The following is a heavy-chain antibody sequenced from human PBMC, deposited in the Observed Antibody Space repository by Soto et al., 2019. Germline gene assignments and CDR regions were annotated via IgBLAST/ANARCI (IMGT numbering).Heavy chain of an antibody. CDR3: VKDECVNWYSGHFRH. V-gene: IGHV3-9*01. J-gene: IGHJ1*01. D-gene: IGHD1-26*01. Sequence: GGSLRLSCAASGFTFDDYAMPWVRQVPGKGLEWVSVINWNSGSRGYGDSLKGRFAISRDNAKNSLHLQMDSLSAVDTAFYYCVKDECVNWYSGHFRHWGQGTVVTVSS. CDR1: GFTFDDYA. CDR2: INWNSGSR.